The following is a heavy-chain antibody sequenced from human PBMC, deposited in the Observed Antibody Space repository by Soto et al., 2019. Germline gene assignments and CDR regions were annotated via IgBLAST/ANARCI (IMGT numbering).Heavy chain of an antibody. D-gene: IGHD6-6*01. CDR3: ARDRYSSSSGAWRWFDP. V-gene: IGHV1-69*01. Sequence: QVQLVQSGAEVKKPGSSVKVSCKASGGTFSGYAISWVRQAPGQGLEWMGGIIPIFGTANYAQKFQGRVTITADESTSTAYMELSSLRSEDTAVYYCARDRYSSSSGAWRWFDPWGQGTLVTVSS. CDR2: IIPIFGTA. CDR1: GGTFSGYA. J-gene: IGHJ5*02.